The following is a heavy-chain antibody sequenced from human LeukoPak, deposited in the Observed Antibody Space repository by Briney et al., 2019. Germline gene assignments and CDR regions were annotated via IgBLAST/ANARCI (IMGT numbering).Heavy chain of an antibody. CDR1: GYSFTSYW. CDR3: ARRRYSSGWEPSFDY. D-gene: IGHD6-19*01. CDR2: IYPGDSDH. Sequence: GESLKISCKGSGYSFTSYWIGLVRQMPGKGLEWMGIIYPGDSDHIYSPSLQGQVTISADKSISTAYLQWSSLKASDTAMYYCARRRYSSGWEPSFDYWGQGTLVTVSS. J-gene: IGHJ4*02. V-gene: IGHV5-51*01.